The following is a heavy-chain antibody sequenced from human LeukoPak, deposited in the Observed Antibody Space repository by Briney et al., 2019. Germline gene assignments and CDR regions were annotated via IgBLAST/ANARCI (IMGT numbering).Heavy chain of an antibody. V-gene: IGHV1-24*01. D-gene: IGHD6-13*01. CDR1: GYTLTELS. CDR2: FDPEDGET. Sequence: GASVKVSRKVSGYTLTELSMHWVRQAPGKGLEWMGGFDPEDGETIYAQKFQGRVTMTEDTSTDTAYMELSSLRSEDTAVYYCATESSWDPSFDYWGQGTLVTVSS. J-gene: IGHJ4*02. CDR3: ATESSWDPSFDY.